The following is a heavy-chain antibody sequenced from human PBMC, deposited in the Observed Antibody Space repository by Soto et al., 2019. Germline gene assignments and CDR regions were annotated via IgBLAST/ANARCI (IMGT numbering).Heavy chain of an antibody. CDR3: AKDLPLRY. V-gene: IGHV3-30*18. J-gene: IGHJ4*02. CDR2: ISYDGSNK. Sequence: PGGSLRLSCAASGFTFSSYVMHWVRQAPGKGLEWVAVISYDGSNKYYADSVKGRFTISRDNSKNTLYLQMNSLRAEDTAVYYCAKDLPLRYWGQGTLVTVSS. CDR1: GFTFSSYV.